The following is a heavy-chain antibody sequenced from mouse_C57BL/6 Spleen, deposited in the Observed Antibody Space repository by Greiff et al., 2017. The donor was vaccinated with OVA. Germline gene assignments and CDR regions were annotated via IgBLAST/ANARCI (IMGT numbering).Heavy chain of an antibody. CDR3: ARSDYDGTDYYAMDY. CDR2: INPNNGGT. D-gene: IGHD2-4*01. V-gene: IGHV1-26*01. Sequence: VQLQQSGPELVKPGASVKISCKASGYTFTDYYMNWVKQSHGKSLEWIGDINPNNGGTSYNQKLKGKATLTVDKYSSTAYMELRSLTSEDSAVYYCARSDYDGTDYYAMDYWGQGTSVTVSS. CDR1: GYTFTDYY. J-gene: IGHJ4*01.